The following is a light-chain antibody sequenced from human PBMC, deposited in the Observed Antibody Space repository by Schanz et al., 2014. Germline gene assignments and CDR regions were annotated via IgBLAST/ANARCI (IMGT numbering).Light chain of an antibody. Sequence: QSALTQPPSASGSPGQSVTISCTGTSSDIGRYNYVSWYQHHPGKAPKLLIYDVTKRPSGVPDRFSGSKSGNTASLTISGLQAEDEANYYCCSYAGSPWLFGGGTKLTVL. CDR1: SSDIGRYNY. CDR2: DVT. J-gene: IGLJ3*02. CDR3: CSYAGSPWL. V-gene: IGLV2-8*01.